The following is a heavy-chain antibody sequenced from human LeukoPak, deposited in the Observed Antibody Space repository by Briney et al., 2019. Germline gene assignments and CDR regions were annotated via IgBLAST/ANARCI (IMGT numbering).Heavy chain of an antibody. V-gene: IGHV4-4*07. CDR1: GGSISSYY. Sequence: SETLSLTCTVSGGSISSYYWSWIRQPAGKGLEWIGRIYTSGSTNYNPSLKSRVTTSVDTSKNQFSLKLSSVTAADTAVYYCAREQQLVRELDYWGQGTLVTVSS. D-gene: IGHD6-13*01. CDR3: AREQQLVRELDY. J-gene: IGHJ4*02. CDR2: IYTSGST.